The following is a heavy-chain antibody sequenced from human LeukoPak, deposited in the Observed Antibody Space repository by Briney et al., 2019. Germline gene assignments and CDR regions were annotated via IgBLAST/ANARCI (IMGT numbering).Heavy chain of an antibody. CDR3: AKSRLTPHP. D-gene: IGHD1-14*01. CDR2: IGGSGSST. CDR1: GFTLSNSD. Sequence: SGGSLRLSCAASGFTLSNSDMSWVHQAPGKGLEWVSAIGGSGSSTFYADSVKGRFTVSRDNSKNTLYLQMSSLRAEDTAVYYCAKSRLTPHPWGQGTLVTVSS. J-gene: IGHJ5*02. V-gene: IGHV3-23*01.